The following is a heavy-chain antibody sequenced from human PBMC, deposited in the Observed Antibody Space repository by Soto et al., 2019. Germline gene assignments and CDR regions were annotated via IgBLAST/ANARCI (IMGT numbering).Heavy chain of an antibody. CDR1: GGSISSSSYY. V-gene: IGHV4-39*01. CDR3: AEARGNGCSCGCCPPELDL. D-gene: IGHD2-15*01. CDR2: IYYSGST. Sequence: QLQLQESGPGLVKPSETLSLTCTVSGGSISSSSYYWGWIRQPPGKGLEWIGSIYYSGSTYYNPSLKRPVTISVDTAKDQFPQNLSLVTDGNTAVYYGAEARGNGCSCGCCPPELDLWGQGTTVTVSS. J-gene: IGHJ6*02.